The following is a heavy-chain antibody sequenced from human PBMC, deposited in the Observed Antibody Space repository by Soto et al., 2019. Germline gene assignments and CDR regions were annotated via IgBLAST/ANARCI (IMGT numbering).Heavy chain of an antibody. Sequence: ASVKVSCKASGYTFTSYYMNWVRQAPGQGLEWMGIINPSGGSTSYAQKFQGRVTMTRDTSTSTVYMELSSLRSEDTAVYYCERDRAGGVYVFWSVFYPTHVYHYNHSGMAVGGQGPTVPVS. CDR2: INPSGGST. CDR1: GYTFTSYY. D-gene: IGHD3-3*01. V-gene: IGHV1-46*01. J-gene: IGHJ6*02. CDR3: ERDRAGGVYVFWSVFYPTHVYHYNHSGMAV.